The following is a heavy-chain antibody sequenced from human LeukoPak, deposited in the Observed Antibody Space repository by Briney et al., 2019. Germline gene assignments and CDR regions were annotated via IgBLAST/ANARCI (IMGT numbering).Heavy chain of an antibody. D-gene: IGHD2-2*01. V-gene: IGHV1-2*02. CDR2: TNPDDGDT. J-gene: IGHJ4*02. Sequence: ASVKVSCKASGYTFTDYYMHWVRQAPGQGFEWMGWTNPDDGDTNYAQKFQGRVTMTRDTSISTAHMEVSRLRSDDTAVYYCARANFLYCSSSTCLFDYWGQGTLVTVSS. CDR1: GYTFTDYY. CDR3: ARANFLYCSSSTCLFDY.